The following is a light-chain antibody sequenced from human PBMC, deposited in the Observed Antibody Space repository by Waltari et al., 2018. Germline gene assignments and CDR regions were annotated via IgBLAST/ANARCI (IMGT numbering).Light chain of an antibody. J-gene: IGLJ3*02. CDR3: QTWGPGIRV. CDR1: SGHSNYD. Sequence: QLVLTQSPSASASLGASVKLTCTLSSGHSNYDIAWHQQQPETGPRHLMKLNSAGSHSKGDGIPDRFSGSSSGAGRYLTISSLQSEDEADYYCQTWGPGIRVFGGGTKLTVL. V-gene: IGLV4-69*01. CDR2: LNSAGSH.